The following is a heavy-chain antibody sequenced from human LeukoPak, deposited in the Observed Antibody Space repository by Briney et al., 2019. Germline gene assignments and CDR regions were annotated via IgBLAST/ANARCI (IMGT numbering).Heavy chain of an antibody. J-gene: IGHJ3*02. CDR1: GFSFNNYA. Sequence: GGSLRLSCAGSGFSFNNYAMYWVRQAPGKGLEWVSALSSSGLSPYYADSVKGRFSISRDISKNTLYLQMNSLRAEDTAVYYCTKAGPDTYAFDIWGQGTMATVSS. CDR2: LSSSGLSP. CDR3: TKAGPDTYAFDI. V-gene: IGHV3-23*01. D-gene: IGHD2/OR15-2a*01.